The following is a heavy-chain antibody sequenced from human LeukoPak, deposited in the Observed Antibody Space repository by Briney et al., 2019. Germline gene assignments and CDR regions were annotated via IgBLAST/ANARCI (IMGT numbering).Heavy chain of an antibody. CDR3: ARDQSSSRNYYYYYGMDV. CDR2: INTNTGNP. J-gene: IGHJ6*02. D-gene: IGHD6-13*01. V-gene: IGHV7-4-1*02. CDR1: GYTFTSYA. Sequence: ASVKVSCKASGYTFTSYAMNWVRQAPGQGLEWMGWINTNTGNPTYAQGFTGRFVFSSDTSVSTAYLQISSLKAEDTAVYYCARDQSSSRNYYYYYGMDVWGQGTTVTVSS.